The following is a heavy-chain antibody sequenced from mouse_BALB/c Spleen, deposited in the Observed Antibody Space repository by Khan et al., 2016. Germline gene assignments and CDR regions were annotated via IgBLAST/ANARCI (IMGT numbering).Heavy chain of an antibody. CDR3: ARDDGYPAWLAY. CDR1: GYTFTDYS. J-gene: IGHJ3*01. CDR2: INTETGEP. V-gene: IGHV9-2-1*01. D-gene: IGHD2-3*01. Sequence: QIQLVQSGPELKKPGETVKISCKASGYTFTDYSMHWVKQAPGKGLKWMGWINTETGEPTYADDFKGRFAFSLETSASTAYLQINNLKNEDTATXFCARDDGYPAWLAYWGQGTLVTVSA.